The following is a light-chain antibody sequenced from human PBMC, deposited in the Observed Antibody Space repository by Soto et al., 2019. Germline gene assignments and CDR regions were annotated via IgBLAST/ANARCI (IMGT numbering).Light chain of an antibody. J-gene: IGKJ1*01. CDR3: QQPYSTVRT. CDR1: QYISTY. V-gene: IGKV1-39*01. CDR2: AAS. Sequence: DMQMTKSPSSLSASVGDRVSITCRASQYISTYLNWYQQKPGKAPKLLIYAASNLQSGVPSRFSGSGSGTEFTLTISSLQPEDFATYYCQQPYSTVRTFGQGTKVDI.